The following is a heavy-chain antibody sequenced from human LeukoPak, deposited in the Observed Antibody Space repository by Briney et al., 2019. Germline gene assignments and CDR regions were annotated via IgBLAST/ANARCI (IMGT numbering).Heavy chain of an antibody. J-gene: IGHJ6*04. CDR2: INTSGGST. V-gene: IGHV1-46*01. D-gene: IGHD3-10*01. CDR1: GYTFTSYY. CDR3: ARAYYFGSGTYYNVSLPMDV. Sequence: ASVKVSCKASGYTFTSYYMHWVRQAPGQGLEWMGIINTSGGSTSYAQKFQGRVTMTRDMSTSTVYMELSSLRSEDTAVYYCARAYYFGSGTYYNVSLPMDVWGKGTTVTVSS.